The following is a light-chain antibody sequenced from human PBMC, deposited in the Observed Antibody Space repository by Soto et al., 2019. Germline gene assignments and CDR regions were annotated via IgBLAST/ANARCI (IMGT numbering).Light chain of an antibody. CDR2: GAS. Sequence: EIVLTPSPGTLSLSPGERVTLSCRASQSVRSSYLAWYQQKPGQAPRLLIYGASTRATGIPARFSGSGSGTEFTLTISSLQSEDFAVYYCQQYNNWPPITFGQGTRLEIK. CDR1: QSVRSSY. J-gene: IGKJ5*01. CDR3: QQYNNWPPIT. V-gene: IGKV3-15*01.